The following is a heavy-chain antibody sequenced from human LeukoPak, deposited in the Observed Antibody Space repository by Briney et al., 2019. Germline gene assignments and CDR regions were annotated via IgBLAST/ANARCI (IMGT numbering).Heavy chain of an antibody. CDR3: ARATAFFDI. CDR2: VYYSGRT. J-gene: IGHJ3*02. Sequence: PSETLSLTCTVSGGSISSTSDYWGWIRQPPGKGLEWIGTVYYSGRTFYNPSLKRRVTISVDTSKNQFSLKLTSVTAADTAVYYCARATAFFDIWGQGTMVTVSS. V-gene: IGHV4-39*07. CDR1: GGSISSTSDY.